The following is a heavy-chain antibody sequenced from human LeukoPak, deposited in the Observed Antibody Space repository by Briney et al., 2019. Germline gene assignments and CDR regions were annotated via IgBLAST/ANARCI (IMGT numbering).Heavy chain of an antibody. CDR1: GYTFTNYY. CDR2: INPATGGT. D-gene: IGHD2-15*01. Sequence: ASVKVSCKASGYTFTNYYINWVRQAPGQGLEWLGWINPATGGTNYAQKFQGRVTMTRDTSITTAYMALSRLTSDETAVYFCARGGYCSTSSCSYGMDVWGKGTTVTVSS. CDR3: ARGGYCSTSSCSYGMDV. J-gene: IGHJ6*04. V-gene: IGHV1-2*02.